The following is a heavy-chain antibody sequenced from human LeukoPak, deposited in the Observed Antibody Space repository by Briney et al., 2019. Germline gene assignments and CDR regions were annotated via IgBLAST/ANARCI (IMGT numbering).Heavy chain of an antibody. J-gene: IGHJ3*02. CDR1: GGSISSGGLY. V-gene: IGHV4-61*02. CDR3: ARTESVGTTFDAFDI. CDR2: VYSSGNT. Sequence: PSQTLSLTCTVSGGSISSGGLYWSWIRQPAGKGLEWIGRVYSSGNTNYNPSLKSRVTISVDTSKNQFSPKLSSVTAADTAVYYCARTESVGTTFDAFDIWGQGTTVIVSS. D-gene: IGHD1-26*01.